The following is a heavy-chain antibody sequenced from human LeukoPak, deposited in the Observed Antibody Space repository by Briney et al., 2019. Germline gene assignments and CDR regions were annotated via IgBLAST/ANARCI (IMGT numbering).Heavy chain of an antibody. CDR3: ARDRRYSGYDY. CDR1: GFTVSSNY. CDR2: IYSGGST. Sequence: PGGSLRLSCAASGFTVSSNYMGWVRQAPGKGLEWVSVIYSGGSTYYADSVKGRFTISRDNSKNTLYLQMNSLRAEDTAVYYCARDRRYSGYDYWGQGTLVTVSS. D-gene: IGHD5-12*01. J-gene: IGHJ4*02. V-gene: IGHV3-66*01.